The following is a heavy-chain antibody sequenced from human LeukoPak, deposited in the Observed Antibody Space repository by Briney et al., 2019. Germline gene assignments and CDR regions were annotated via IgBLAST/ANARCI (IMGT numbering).Heavy chain of an antibody. CDR1: GGSISSYY. Sequence: SETLSLTCTVSGGSISSYYWSWIRQPPGKGLERIGYIYYSGSANYNPSLKSRVTISVDTSKNQFSLKLSSVTAADTAVYYCARHVRDYGGNGVDYWGQGTLVTVSS. CDR3: ARHVRDYGGNGVDY. D-gene: IGHD4-23*01. CDR2: IYYSGSA. V-gene: IGHV4-59*08. J-gene: IGHJ4*02.